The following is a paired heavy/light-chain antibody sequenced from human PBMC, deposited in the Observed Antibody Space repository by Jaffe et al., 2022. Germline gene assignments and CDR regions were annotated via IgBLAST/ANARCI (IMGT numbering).Heavy chain of an antibody. CDR2: IIYSGQT. CDR1: GGSIYSEKYY. D-gene: IGHD2-15*01. CDR3: ARPRRQGFDPFDV. Sequence: QMQLQESGPGLVKSSETLSLICSVSGGSIYSEKYYWAWIRQPPGRGLEWIGTIIYSGQTYYNVSLRSRVTIFVDPSKNQVSLHLKSVTAADTGTYYCARPRRQGFDPFDVWGQGRLVTVAS. J-gene: IGHJ3*01. V-gene: IGHV4-39*01.
Light chain of an antibody. CDR2: YDS. CDR1: NIAFKS. V-gene: IGLV3-21*04. J-gene: IGLJ1*01. CDR3: QVWDSSSDHYI. Sequence: SYVLTQPPSVSVAPGEAAILTCGGDNIAFKSVQWYQQKPGLAPVLVIYYDSDRPSGIPERFSGSNSGNTATLTINRVEAGDEADYYCQVWDSSSDHYIFGGGTKVTVL.